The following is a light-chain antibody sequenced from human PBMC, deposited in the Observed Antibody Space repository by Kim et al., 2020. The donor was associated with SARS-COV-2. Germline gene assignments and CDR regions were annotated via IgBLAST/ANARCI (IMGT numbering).Light chain of an antibody. CDR1: SSDVGGTNF. Sequence: QSITISCAGTSSDVGGTNFVSWYQQHPGKAPKVVIYDINERPSGVSNRFSGSKSGNTASLTISGLQAEDEADYYCCSYTNTITFVFGTGTKVTVL. CDR2: DIN. CDR3: CSYTNTITFV. J-gene: IGLJ1*01. V-gene: IGLV2-14*03.